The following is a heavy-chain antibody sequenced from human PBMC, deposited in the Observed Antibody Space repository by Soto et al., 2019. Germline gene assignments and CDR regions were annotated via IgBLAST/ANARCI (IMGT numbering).Heavy chain of an antibody. Sequence: GXSMELPCAASGFTLSSYTIAWVHQDPGKGLEWVSLISWDGGSTYYADSVKGRFTISRDNSKNSLYLQMNSLRTEDTALYYCAKDWGITMIPGDAFDIWGQGTMVTVSS. D-gene: IGHD3-22*01. V-gene: IGHV3-43*01. CDR3: AKDWGITMIPGDAFDI. CDR1: GFTLSSYT. J-gene: IGHJ3*02. CDR2: ISWDGGST.